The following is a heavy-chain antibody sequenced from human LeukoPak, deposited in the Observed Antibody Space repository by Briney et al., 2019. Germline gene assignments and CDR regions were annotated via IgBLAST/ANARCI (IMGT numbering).Heavy chain of an antibody. CDR1: GYTFAGYY. CDR2: INPNSGGT. D-gene: IGHD3-22*01. J-gene: IGHJ4*02. V-gene: IGHV1-2*02. Sequence: ASVKVSCKASGYTFAGYYMHWVRPAPGQGLEWMGWINPNSGGTNYAQKFQGRVTMTRDTSISTAYMELSRLRSDDTAVYYCARNYYDSSDFYFDYWGQGTLVTVSS. CDR3: ARNYYDSSDFYFDY.